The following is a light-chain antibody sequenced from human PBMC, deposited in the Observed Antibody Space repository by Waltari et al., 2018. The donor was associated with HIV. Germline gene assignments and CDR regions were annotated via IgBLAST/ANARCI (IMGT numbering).Light chain of an antibody. Sequence: SYQLTQPPSLSVAPGQTATITCGGDYIGTKNVRWYQQKPGQDPLLVIFKNINRPYVSPELFGGSNAGNAALLTIRAAQVAEAADYYCQVWDSSTVIFGSGTTVPV. V-gene: IGLV3-9*01. CDR2: KNI. J-gene: IGLJ1*01. CDR3: QVWDSSTVI. CDR1: YIGTKN.